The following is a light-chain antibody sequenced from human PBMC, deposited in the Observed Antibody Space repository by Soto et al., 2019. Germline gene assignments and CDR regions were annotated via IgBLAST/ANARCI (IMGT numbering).Light chain of an antibody. Sequence: QSALTQPASVSGSPGQSITISCTGTTSDIGGYNYVSWYQQYPGKAPKLIIYEVRNRPSGVSNRFSASKSGNTASLTISGLQAEDEAGYYCYSYTGSATVIFGGGTKLTVL. CDR2: EVR. J-gene: IGLJ2*01. CDR3: YSYTGSATVI. V-gene: IGLV2-14*01. CDR1: TSDIGGYNY.